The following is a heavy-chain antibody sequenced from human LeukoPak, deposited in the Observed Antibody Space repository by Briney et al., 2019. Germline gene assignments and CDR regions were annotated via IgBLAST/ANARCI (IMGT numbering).Heavy chain of an antibody. Sequence: SETLSLTCTVSGGSIGSGDYYWSWIRQPPGKGLEWIGFIYYSGSTQYNPSLKSRTTISADTSNNQFSLKLSSVTAADTAVYLCARANMITIPFDIWGQGTKVTVSS. D-gene: IGHD3-22*01. CDR3: ARANMITIPFDI. CDR1: GGSIGSGDYY. J-gene: IGHJ3*02. CDR2: IYYSGST. V-gene: IGHV4-30-4*01.